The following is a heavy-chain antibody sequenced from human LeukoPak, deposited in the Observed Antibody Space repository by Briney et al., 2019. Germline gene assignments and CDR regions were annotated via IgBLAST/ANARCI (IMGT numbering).Heavy chain of an antibody. Sequence: GGSLRLSCAASGFTFSTYAMRWVRQAPGKGLEWVSAIGSGSGGTTIYADSVKGRFTISRDNSKNTLYLQMSSLRGEDTAVYYCAKNYESGRGVPYGMDVWGQGTTVTVSS. CDR1: GFTFSTYA. CDR2: IGSGSGGTT. CDR3: AKNYESGRGVPYGMDV. V-gene: IGHV3-23*01. D-gene: IGHD3-10*01. J-gene: IGHJ6*02.